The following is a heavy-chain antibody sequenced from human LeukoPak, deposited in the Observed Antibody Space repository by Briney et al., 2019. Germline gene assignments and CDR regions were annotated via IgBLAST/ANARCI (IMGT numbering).Heavy chain of an antibody. J-gene: IGHJ2*01. Sequence: SETLSLTCTVSGGSISSYYRSRIRQPPGKGLEWIGYIYYSGSTNYNPSLKSRVTISVDTSKNQFSLKLSSVTAADTAVYYCARILGDYGWYWYFDLWGRGTLVTVSS. CDR1: GGSISSYY. CDR3: ARILGDYGWYWYFDL. CDR2: IYYSGST. D-gene: IGHD4-17*01. V-gene: IGHV4-59*01.